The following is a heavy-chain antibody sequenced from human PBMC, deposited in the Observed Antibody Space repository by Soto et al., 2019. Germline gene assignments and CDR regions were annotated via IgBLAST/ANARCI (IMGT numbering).Heavy chain of an antibody. CDR2: ISYDGSNK. Sequence: PGGSLRLSCAASGFTFSSYAMHWVRQAPGKGLEWVAVISYDGSNKYYGDSVKGRFTISRDNSKNTLYLKMKSLRAEDTAVYYCAKNANYDFWSGPDYWGQGTLVTVSS. D-gene: IGHD3-3*01. V-gene: IGHV3-30*18. J-gene: IGHJ4*02. CDR3: AKNANYDFWSGPDY. CDR1: GFTFSSYA.